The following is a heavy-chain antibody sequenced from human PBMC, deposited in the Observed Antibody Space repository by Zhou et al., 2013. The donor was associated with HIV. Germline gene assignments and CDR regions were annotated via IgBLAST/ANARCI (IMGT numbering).Heavy chain of an antibody. D-gene: IGHD2-21*01. CDR2: LHPETGET. Sequence: QVHLVQSGTEVEKPGSSVMVSCRVSGYTLADISIHWVRQGPGETLEWVGRLHPETGETLSSQSFQGRVAMTQDTSSDTSYMLLSGLTSDDTAVYYCARGGLYCGGDCYPLFDFWGQGTPVTVSS. J-gene: IGHJ4*02. CDR3: ARGGLYCGGDCYPLFDF. CDR1: GYTLADIS. V-gene: IGHV1-24*01.